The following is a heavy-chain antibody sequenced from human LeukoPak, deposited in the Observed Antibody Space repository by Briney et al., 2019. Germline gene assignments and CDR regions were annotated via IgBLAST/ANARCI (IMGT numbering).Heavy chain of an antibody. CDR2: ISYSGNA. D-gene: IGHD4-11*01. CDR1: GASIITTNYY. CDR3: ARNLGQTWGTVTTDLWYFDH. Sequence: PSETLSLTCTVSGASIITTNYYWGWIRQPPGKGLEWIGSISYSGNAYYNPSLRSRLSVSMDASKNQFSLKVRSVTAADTAVYYCARNLGQTWGTVTTDLWYFDHWGQGTLVPVSS. V-gene: IGHV4-39*01. J-gene: IGHJ4*02.